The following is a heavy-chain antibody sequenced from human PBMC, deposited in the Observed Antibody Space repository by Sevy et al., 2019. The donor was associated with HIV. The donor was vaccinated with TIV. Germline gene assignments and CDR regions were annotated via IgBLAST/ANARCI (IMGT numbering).Heavy chain of an antibody. CDR1: GFTFSSYW. V-gene: IGHV3-74*01. D-gene: IGHD2-15*01. J-gene: IGHJ4*02. Sequence: GGSLRLSCAASGFTFSSYWMHWVRQAPGKGLVWVSRINSDGSSTSYADSVKGRFTISRDNAKNTLYLQMNSLRAEDTAVYYCVKNVNYCSGGSCYWGSDESFDYWGQGTLVTVSS. CDR2: INSDGSST. CDR3: VKNVNYCSGGSCYWGSDESFDY.